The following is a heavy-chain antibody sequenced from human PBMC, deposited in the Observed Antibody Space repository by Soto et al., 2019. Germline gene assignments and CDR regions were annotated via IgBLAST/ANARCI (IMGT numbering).Heavy chain of an antibody. V-gene: IGHV3-74*01. CDR3: ARGGANTAMAHDY. CDR2: ISYDESTT. CDR1: GFTFSRYW. D-gene: IGHD5-18*01. Sequence: PGGALRVSCAASGFTFSRYWMHWVRQAPGKGLVWVSRISYDESTTDYADSVKGRFTISRDSAKNTLYLQMNSLRAEDTAVYFCARGGANTAMAHDYWGQGTLVTVSS. J-gene: IGHJ4*02.